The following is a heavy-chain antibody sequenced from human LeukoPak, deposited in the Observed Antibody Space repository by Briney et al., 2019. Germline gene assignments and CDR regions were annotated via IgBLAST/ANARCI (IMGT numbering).Heavy chain of an antibody. CDR3: AGQDYYDSTGYSYSSTPRWFDP. CDR2: VYYSGNT. V-gene: IGHV4-39*01. J-gene: IGHJ5*02. D-gene: IGHD3-22*01. Sequence: TSEILSLTCIVSGGSISRSNYYWGWIRQPPGKGLEWIGSVYYSGNTCYNPSLKSRVTLSVDTSRNQFSLKLRSVTAADTAVYFCAGQDYYDSTGYSYSSTPRWFDPWGQGTLVTVSS. CDR1: GGSISRSNYY.